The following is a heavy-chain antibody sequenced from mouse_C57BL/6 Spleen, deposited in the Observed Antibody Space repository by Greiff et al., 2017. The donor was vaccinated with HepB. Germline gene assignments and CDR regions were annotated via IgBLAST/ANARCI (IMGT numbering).Heavy chain of an antibody. Sequence: VQLKQSGPELVKPGASVKIPCKASGYTFTDYNMDWVKQSHGKSLEWIGDINPNNGGTIYNQKFKGKATLTVDKSSSTAYMELRSLTSEDTAVYYCARSSYGYEFAYWGQGTLVTVSA. D-gene: IGHD2-2*01. V-gene: IGHV1-18*01. CDR3: ARSSYGYEFAY. CDR2: INPNNGGT. J-gene: IGHJ3*01. CDR1: GYTFTDYN.